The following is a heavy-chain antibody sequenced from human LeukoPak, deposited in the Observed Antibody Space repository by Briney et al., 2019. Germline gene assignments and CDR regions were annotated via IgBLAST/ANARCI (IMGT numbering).Heavy chain of an antibody. CDR2: VYYNGNT. CDR3: AREQWLVPYNWFDP. J-gene: IGHJ5*02. V-gene: IGHV4-59*12. CDR1: TGSIGRDY. Sequence: SETLSLTCTLSTGSIGRDYWSWIRQPPGKGLEWIGYVYYNGNTIYNPSLKSRVTISVDTSKNQFSLKLSSVTAADTAVYYCAREQWLVPYNWFDPWGQGTLVTVSS. D-gene: IGHD6-19*01.